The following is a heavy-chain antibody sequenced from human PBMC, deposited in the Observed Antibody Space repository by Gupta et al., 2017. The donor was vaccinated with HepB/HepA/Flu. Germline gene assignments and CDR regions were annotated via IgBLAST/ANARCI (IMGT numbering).Heavy chain of an antibody. D-gene: IGHD2-8*01. CDR2: IRSKRDGGTT. Sequence: EVQLVESGGGLVKPGESLRLSCAASGVILSDVWMTWVRQAPGKRLEWVGRIRSKRDGGTTDYAAPVKGRFSISRDDSKNTLYLQMTSLKTDDTAVYYCSQPQWGDWGQGTLVTVSS. V-gene: IGHV3-15*01. CDR1: GVILSDVW. CDR3: SQPQWGD. J-gene: IGHJ4*02.